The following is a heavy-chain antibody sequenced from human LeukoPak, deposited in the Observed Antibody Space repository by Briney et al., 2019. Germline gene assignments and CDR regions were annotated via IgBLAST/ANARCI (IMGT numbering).Heavy chain of an antibody. V-gene: IGHV5-51*01. D-gene: IGHD5-12*01. CDR2: IYPGDSDT. Sequence: GESLKISCKGSGYSFTSNWIGWVRQMPGKGLECMGIIYPGDSDTRYSPSFQGQVTISADKSISTAYLQWSSLKASDTAIYYCVRQASGYEQPFDYWGQGTLVTVSS. J-gene: IGHJ4*02. CDR3: VRQASGYEQPFDY. CDR1: GYSFTSNW.